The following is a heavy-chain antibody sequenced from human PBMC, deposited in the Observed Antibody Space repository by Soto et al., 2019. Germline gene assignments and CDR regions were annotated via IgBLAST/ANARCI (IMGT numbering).Heavy chain of an antibody. Sequence: GASVKVSCKASGGTFSSYAISWVRQAPGQGLEWMGGIIPIFGTANYAQKFQGRVTITADKSTSTAYMELSSLRSEDTAVYYCARVYRRNSSPRLDYWGQGTLVTVSS. J-gene: IGHJ4*02. D-gene: IGHD2-21*01. CDR3: ARVYRRNSSPRLDY. V-gene: IGHV1-69*06. CDR1: GGTFSSYA. CDR2: IIPIFGTA.